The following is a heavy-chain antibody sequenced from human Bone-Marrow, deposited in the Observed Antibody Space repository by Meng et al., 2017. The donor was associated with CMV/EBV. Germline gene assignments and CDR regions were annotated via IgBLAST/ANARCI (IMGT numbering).Heavy chain of an antibody. Sequence: SVKVSCKASGGTFSNYAISWVRQAPGQGLEWMGGIIPIFGTANYAQKFQGRVTMTRDTSISTAYMELSRLRSDDTAVYYCARMVGATYYFDYWGQGTLVTVSS. CDR3: ARMVGATYYFDY. J-gene: IGHJ4*02. D-gene: IGHD1-26*01. CDR2: IIPIFGTA. CDR1: GGTFSNYA. V-gene: IGHV1-69*05.